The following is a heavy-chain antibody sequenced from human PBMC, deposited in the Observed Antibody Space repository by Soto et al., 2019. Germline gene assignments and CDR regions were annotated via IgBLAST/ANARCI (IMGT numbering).Heavy chain of an antibody. CDR1: GGSFSGYY. D-gene: IGHD6-13*01. V-gene: IGHV4-34*01. CDR2: INHSGST. CDR3: ARGWGSSWYRGGYYFDY. J-gene: IGHJ4*02. Sequence: SETLSLTCAVYGGSFSGYYWSWIRQPPGKGLEWIGEINHSGSTNYNPSLKSRVTISVDTSKNQFSLKLSSVTAADTAVYYCARGWGSSWYRGGYYFDYWGQGTLVTVSS.